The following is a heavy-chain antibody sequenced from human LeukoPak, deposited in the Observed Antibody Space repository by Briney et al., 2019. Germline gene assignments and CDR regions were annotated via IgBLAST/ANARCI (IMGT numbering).Heavy chain of an antibody. CDR2: MNPNSGNT. V-gene: IGHV1-8*03. D-gene: IGHD2-2*01. Sequence: GASVKVSCKASGYTFTSYDINWVRQATGQGLEWTGWMNPNSGNTGYAQKFQGRVTITRNTSISTAYMELSSLRSEDTAVYYCARGPYCSSTSCYHYYYYYMDVWGKGTTVTVSS. CDR1: GYTFTSYD. J-gene: IGHJ6*03. CDR3: ARGPYCSSTSCYHYYYYYMDV.